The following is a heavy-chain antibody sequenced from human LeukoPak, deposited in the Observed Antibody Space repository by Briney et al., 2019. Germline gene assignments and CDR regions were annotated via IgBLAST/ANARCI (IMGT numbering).Heavy chain of an antibody. CDR2: IYDSGSS. CDR3: AREGGYASPFDY. D-gene: IGHD5-12*01. Sequence: SETLSLTCTVSGVSISSSYWSWIRQSPGEGLEWIGYIYDSGSSKYNPSLKHRVTISVDASKNQFSLKLTSVTAADTAVYYCAREGGYASPFDYWGQGTLVTVSS. CDR1: GVSISSSY. V-gene: IGHV4-59*08. J-gene: IGHJ4*02.